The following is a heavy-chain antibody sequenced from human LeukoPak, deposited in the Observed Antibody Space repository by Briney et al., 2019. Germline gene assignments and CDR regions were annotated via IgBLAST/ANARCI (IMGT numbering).Heavy chain of an antibody. D-gene: IGHD3-10*01. CDR3: ARDAGPLWFGELPLDY. CDR1: GYTFTSYA. CDR2: INTNTGNP. V-gene: IGHV7-4-1*02. Sequence: ASVKVSCKASGYTFTSYAMNWVRQAPGQGLEWMGWINTNTGNPTYAQGFTRRFVFSLDTSVSTAYLQISSLKAEDTAVYYCARDAGPLWFGELPLDYWGQGTLVTVSS. J-gene: IGHJ4*02.